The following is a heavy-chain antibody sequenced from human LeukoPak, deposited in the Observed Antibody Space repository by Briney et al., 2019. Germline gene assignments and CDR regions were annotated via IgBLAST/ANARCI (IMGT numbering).Heavy chain of an antibody. J-gene: IGHJ3*02. CDR1: GFIFEDYG. V-gene: IGHV3-20*04. D-gene: IGHD1-26*01. CDR3: AKDISGSYYSPAFDI. CDR2: INWNGAGT. Sequence: GGSLRLSCVASGFIFEDYGMDWVRQVPGKGLEWVSSINWNGAGTTYAESVKGRFTISRDNAKNSLYLQMNSLRAEDTALYYCAKDISGSYYSPAFDIWGQGTMVTVSS.